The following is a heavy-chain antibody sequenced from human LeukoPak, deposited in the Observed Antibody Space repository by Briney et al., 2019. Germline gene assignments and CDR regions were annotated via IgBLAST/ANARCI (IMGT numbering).Heavy chain of an antibody. CDR2: IRYDGSNK. V-gene: IGHV3-30*02. CDR3: ARYGSGSYYYYYYYMDV. CDR1: GFIFSSYG. J-gene: IGHJ6*03. Sequence: GGSLRLSCAASGFIFSSYGMHWVRQAPGKGLEWVAFIRYDGSNKYYADSVKGRLTISRDNSKNTLYLQMNSLRAEDTAVYYCARYGSGSYYYYYYYMDVWGKGTTVTISS. D-gene: IGHD3-10*01.